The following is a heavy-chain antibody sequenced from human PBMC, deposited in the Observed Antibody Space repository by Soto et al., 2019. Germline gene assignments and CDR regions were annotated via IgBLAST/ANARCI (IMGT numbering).Heavy chain of an antibody. CDR1: GYTFTGYY. Sequence: VASVKVSCKASGYTFTGYYMHWVRQAPGQGLEWMGIINPSGGSTSYAQKFQGRVTMTRDTSTSTVYMELSSLRSEDTAVYYCARDSLPYYYYYYGRDVWGQGNTVTV. D-gene: IGHD2-15*01. CDR3: ARDSLPYYYYYYGRDV. V-gene: IGHV1-46*01. CDR2: INPSGGST. J-gene: IGHJ6*02.